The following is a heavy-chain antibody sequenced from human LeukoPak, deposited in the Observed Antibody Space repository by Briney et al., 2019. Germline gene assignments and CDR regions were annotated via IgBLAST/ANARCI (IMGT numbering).Heavy chain of an antibody. CDR1: GFTFNTYT. CDR2: TSYDETHK. CDR3: ARDPIDGRPHNFDY. J-gene: IGHJ4*02. V-gene: IGHV3-30-3*01. D-gene: IGHD6-6*01. Sequence: GGSLRLSCAASGFTFNTYTMHWVRQAPGKGLEWVSVTSYDETHKYYADSVKGRFTISRDNSKNTLYLQMNSLRAEDTAVYYCARDPIDGRPHNFDYWGQGTLVTVSS.